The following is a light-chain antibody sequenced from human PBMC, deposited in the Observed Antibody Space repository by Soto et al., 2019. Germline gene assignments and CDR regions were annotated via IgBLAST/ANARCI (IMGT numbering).Light chain of an antibody. V-gene: IGKV3-15*01. Sequence: EIVMTQSPATLSVSPGERATLSCRASQSVSSNLAWYQQKPGQAARLLIYGASTRATGIPARFSGSGSGTVFTLTISSLQSEDFAVYYCQQYNNWPPWTFGQGTKVKIK. CDR3: QQYNNWPPWT. CDR2: GAS. J-gene: IGKJ1*01. CDR1: QSVSSN.